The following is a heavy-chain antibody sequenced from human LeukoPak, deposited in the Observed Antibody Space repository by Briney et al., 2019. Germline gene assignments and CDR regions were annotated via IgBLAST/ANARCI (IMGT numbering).Heavy chain of an antibody. CDR2: INYSGRT. Sequence: PSETLSLTCSVSGYSIGSGYDWAWIRQAPGKGLEWIGSINYSGRTYYNPSLKSRVTISVDTSKNQFSLKLSSVTAADTAVYYCARDRGYYGSGSYGSNDYYYMDVWGKGTTVTVSS. V-gene: IGHV4-38-2*02. CDR3: ARDRGYYGSGSYGSNDYYYMDV. CDR1: GYSIGSGYD. D-gene: IGHD3-10*01. J-gene: IGHJ6*03.